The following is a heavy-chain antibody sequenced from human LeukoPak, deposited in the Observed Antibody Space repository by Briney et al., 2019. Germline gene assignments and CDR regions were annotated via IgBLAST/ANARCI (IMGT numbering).Heavy chain of an antibody. V-gene: IGHV1-18*01. J-gene: IGHJ4*02. CDR1: GYTFTSYG. CDR3: ARAGPYYYDSSGCDY. CDR2: ISAYSGNT. D-gene: IGHD3-22*01. Sequence: ASVKVSCKASGYTFTSYGISWVRQAPGQGLEWMGWISAYSGNTNYAQKLQGRVTMTTDTSTSTAYMELRSLRSDDTAVYYCARAGPYYYDSSGCDYWGQGTLVTVSS.